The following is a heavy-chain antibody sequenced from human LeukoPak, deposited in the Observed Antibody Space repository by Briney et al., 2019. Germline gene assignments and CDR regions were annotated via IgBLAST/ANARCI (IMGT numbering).Heavy chain of an antibody. J-gene: IGHJ3*02. D-gene: IGHD3-22*01. V-gene: IGHV4-59*01. CDR1: GGSISSYY. CDR3: ACLTTYDAFDI. Sequence: SETLSLTCTVSGGSISSYYWSWIRQPPGKGLEWIGYIYDSGSTNYNPSLKSRVTISVDTSKNQFSLKLSSVTAADTAVYYCACLTTYDAFDIWGQGTMVTVSS. CDR2: IYDSGST.